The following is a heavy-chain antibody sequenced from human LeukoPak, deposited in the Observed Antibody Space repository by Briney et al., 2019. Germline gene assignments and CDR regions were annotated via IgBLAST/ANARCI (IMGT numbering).Heavy chain of an antibody. J-gene: IGHJ1*01. D-gene: IGHD3-10*02. CDR3: ARDSSDVRSLIAH. V-gene: IGHV3-23*01. CDR2: ISNSGGST. Sequence: GGSLRLSCAASGFTFSSYVMSWVRQAPGKGLEWVSSISNSGGSTYYADSVKGRFTISRDNSKNTLYLQMNSLRAEDTAVYYCARDSSDVRSLIAHWGQGTLVTVSS. CDR1: GFTFSSYV.